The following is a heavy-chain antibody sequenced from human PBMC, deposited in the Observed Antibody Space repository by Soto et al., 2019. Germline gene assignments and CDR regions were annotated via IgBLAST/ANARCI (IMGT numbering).Heavy chain of an antibody. Sequence: QVQLVESGGGLVKPGGSLRLSCAVSGFNFSDYYMTWIRQAPGKGLEWISYISTNSRYIKYADSIKGRFTISRDNAKSSLYLQMNSLRAEDTAICYCARGLGGSYFIAYWGQGTLVTVSS. CDR3: ARGLGGSYFIAY. CDR2: ISTNSRYI. V-gene: IGHV3-11*06. J-gene: IGHJ4*02. D-gene: IGHD3-10*01. CDR1: GFNFSDYY.